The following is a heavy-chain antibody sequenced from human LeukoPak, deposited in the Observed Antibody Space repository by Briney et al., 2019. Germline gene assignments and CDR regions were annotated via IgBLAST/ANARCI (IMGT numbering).Heavy chain of an antibody. D-gene: IGHD3-22*01. J-gene: IGHJ4*02. V-gene: IGHV1-2*02. CDR3: ARAPLIVVIFPPRLDY. Sequence: GASVKVSCKASGYTFTGYYIHWVRQAPGQGLEWMGWINPNSGGTNYAQKFQDRVTMTGDTSISTAYMELSGLKSDDTAVYYCARAPLIVVIFPPRLDYWGKGTLVTVSS. CDR1: GYTFTGYY. CDR2: INPNSGGT.